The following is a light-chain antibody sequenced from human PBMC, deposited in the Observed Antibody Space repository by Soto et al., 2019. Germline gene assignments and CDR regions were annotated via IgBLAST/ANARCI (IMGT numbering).Light chain of an antibody. CDR3: SSYTSSSTRVV. V-gene: IGLV2-14*01. CDR1: SSDVGGYNY. Sequence: QSALTQPASVSGSPGQSITISCTGTSSDVGGYNYVSWYQQHPGKAPKLMIYDVSNRPSGVSNRFSGSKSCNTASLTISGLQAEDVADYYCSSYTSSSTRVVFGGGTKLTVL. J-gene: IGLJ2*01. CDR2: DVS.